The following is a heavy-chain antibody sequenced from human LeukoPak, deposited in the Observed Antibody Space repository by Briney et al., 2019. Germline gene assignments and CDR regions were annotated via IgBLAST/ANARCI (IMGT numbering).Heavy chain of an antibody. CDR2: ISSSGSTI. Sequence: GGSLRLSCAASGFTFSSYEMNWVRQAPGKGLEWVSYISSSGSTIYYADSVKGRFTISRDNAKNSLYLQMNSLRAEDTAVYYCARDVTDYRPKNYYYYYGMDVWGQGTTVTVSS. CDR3: ARDVTDYRPKNYYYYYGMDV. D-gene: IGHD4-11*01. CDR1: GFTFSSYE. V-gene: IGHV3-48*03. J-gene: IGHJ6*02.